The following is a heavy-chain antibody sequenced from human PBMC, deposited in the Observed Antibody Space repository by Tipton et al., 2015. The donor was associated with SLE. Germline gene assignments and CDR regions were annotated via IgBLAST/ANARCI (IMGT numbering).Heavy chain of an antibody. J-gene: IGHJ5*02. CDR2: IHHSGGT. V-gene: IGHV4-31*03. CDR1: GDSITSGRFY. Sequence: TLSLTCTISGDSITSGRFYWNWIRQFPGKCPDWIGLIHHSGGTYYNPSLRSRLTISVDTSANQFSLELTSITAADAAVYYSARGPILTGQPKWFDAWGQGTHVSVSS. D-gene: IGHD3-9*01. CDR3: ARGPILTGQPKWFDA.